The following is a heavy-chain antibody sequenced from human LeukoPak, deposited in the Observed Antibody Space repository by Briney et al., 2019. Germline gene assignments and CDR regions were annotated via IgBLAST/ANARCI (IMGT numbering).Heavy chain of an antibody. Sequence: PSQTLSLTCTVSGGSISSGGYYWGWIRQHPGKGLEWIGYIYYSGSTYYNPSLKSRVTISVDTSKNQFSLKLSSVTAADTAVYYCARDGAAAAGSYFQHWGQGTLVTVSS. V-gene: IGHV4-31*03. J-gene: IGHJ1*01. D-gene: IGHD6-13*01. CDR1: GGSISSGGYY. CDR3: ARDGAAAAGSYFQH. CDR2: IYYSGST.